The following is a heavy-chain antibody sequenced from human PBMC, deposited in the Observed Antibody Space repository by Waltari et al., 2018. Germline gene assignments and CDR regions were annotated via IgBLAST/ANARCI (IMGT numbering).Heavy chain of an antibody. CDR1: GFSPGTIEVV. D-gene: IGHD5-12*01. V-gene: IGHV2-5*01. CDR3: AHENEYSGYFDY. J-gene: IGHJ4*02. CDR2: IYWNDDK. Sequence: QITLKNSGLTLVKPTQTLTLTCTFPGFSPGTIEVVVGGTRQPPGKALEWLALIYWNDDKRYTPSLKSRLTITKDTSKNQVVLTMTNMDPVDTATYYCAHENEYSGYFDYWGQGTLVTVSS.